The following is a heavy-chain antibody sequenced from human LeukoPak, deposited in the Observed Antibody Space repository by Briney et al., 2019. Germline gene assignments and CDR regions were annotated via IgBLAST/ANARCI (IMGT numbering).Heavy chain of an antibody. CDR1: GFTFSSYG. D-gene: IGHD5-12*01. Sequence: GGSLRLSRAASGFTFSSYGMSWVRQAPGKGVEWVSAISGSGGSTYYADSVKGRFTISRDNSKNTLYLQMNSLRAEDTAVYYCAKGSSGYDSQFLDYWGQGTLVTVSS. CDR2: ISGSGGST. V-gene: IGHV3-23*01. J-gene: IGHJ4*02. CDR3: AKGSSGYDSQFLDY.